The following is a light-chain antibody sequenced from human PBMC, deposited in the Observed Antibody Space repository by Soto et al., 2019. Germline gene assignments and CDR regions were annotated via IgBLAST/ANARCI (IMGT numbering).Light chain of an antibody. CDR3: SSYTSSSTSMV. Sequence: QSALTQPASVSGSPGQSITISCTGTSSDVGGYNYVSWYQQHPGKAPKLMIYDVSNRPSGVSNRFSGSKSGNTASLTISGLQAEDEGDYYCSSYTSSSTSMVFGGGTKLTVL. CDR2: DVS. J-gene: IGLJ2*01. CDR1: SSDVGGYNY. V-gene: IGLV2-14*01.